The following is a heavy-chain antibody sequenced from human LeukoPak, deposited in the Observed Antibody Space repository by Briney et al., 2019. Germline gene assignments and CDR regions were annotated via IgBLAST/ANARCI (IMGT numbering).Heavy chain of an antibody. CDR2: ISGSGGSK. CDR3: AKCKQQLVLHY. V-gene: IGHV3-23*01. Sequence: SGGSLRLSCAASGFTFSSYAMSWVRQAPGKGLEWVSAISGSGGSKYYADSVKGRFTISRDNSKNTLYLQMNSLRAEDTAVYYCAKCKQQLVLHYWGQGTLVTVSS. CDR1: GFTFSSYA. D-gene: IGHD6-13*01. J-gene: IGHJ4*02.